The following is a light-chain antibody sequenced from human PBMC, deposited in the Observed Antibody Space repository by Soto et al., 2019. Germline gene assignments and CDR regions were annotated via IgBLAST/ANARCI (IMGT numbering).Light chain of an antibody. V-gene: IGKV1-5*03. Sequence: DIQMTQSPSTLSASVGDTVTITCRASQSISYWLAWYQQKPGKAPKLLIYKASSLESGVPSRFSGSGSGTEFTLTISSLQPEDFATYYCQQYESYWTFGQGTKVEIK. CDR2: KAS. J-gene: IGKJ1*01. CDR1: QSISYW. CDR3: QQYESYWT.